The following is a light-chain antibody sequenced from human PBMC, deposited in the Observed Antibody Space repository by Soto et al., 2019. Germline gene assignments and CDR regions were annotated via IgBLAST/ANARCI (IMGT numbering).Light chain of an antibody. V-gene: IGKV3-11*01. Sequence: EIVLTQSPATLSLSPGECATLSCRARRSVNNYLAWYQQKPGQAPRPLIYDTSNRATGIPARFSGSGSGTDFTLTITSLEPEDFAVYYCQQRNNWPTFGGGTRVEIK. J-gene: IGKJ4*01. CDR1: RSVNNY. CDR2: DTS. CDR3: QQRNNWPT.